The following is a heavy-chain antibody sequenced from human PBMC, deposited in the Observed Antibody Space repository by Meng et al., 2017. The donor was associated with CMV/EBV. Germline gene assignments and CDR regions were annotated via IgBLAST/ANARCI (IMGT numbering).Heavy chain of an antibody. D-gene: IGHD3-9*01. CDR3: ARLPEYGGYYDILTGYSRTTYGMDV. J-gene: IGHJ6*02. CDR2: ISSSSSYI. V-gene: IGHV3-21*04. Sequence: GESLKISCAASGFTFSSYSMNWVRQAPGKGLEWVSSISSSSSYIYYADSVKGRFTISRDNSKNTLYLQMNSLRAEDTAVYYCARLPEYGGYYDILTGYSRTTYGMDVWGQGTTVTVSS. CDR1: GFTFSSYS.